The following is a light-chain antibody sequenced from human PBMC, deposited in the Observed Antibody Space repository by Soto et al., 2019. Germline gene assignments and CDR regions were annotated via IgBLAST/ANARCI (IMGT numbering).Light chain of an antibody. V-gene: IGKV1-12*01. J-gene: IGKJ4*01. CDR1: QPLGAW. CDR2: ATS. Sequence: DIQMTQFPSSVSASVGDRVTITCRASQPLGAWLAWYQQKPGKAPKLLIYATSTLESGVPSRFSGSGSGPEFPLTISSLQPEDFATYYCQQADIFQLTFGGGTRVEI. CDR3: QQADIFQLT.